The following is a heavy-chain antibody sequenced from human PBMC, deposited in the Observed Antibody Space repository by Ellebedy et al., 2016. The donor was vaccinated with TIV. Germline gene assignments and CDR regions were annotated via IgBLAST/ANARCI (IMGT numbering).Heavy chain of an antibody. J-gene: IGHJ4*02. Sequence: GESLKISXAASGFTFSSYAMSWVRQAPGKGLEWVSAISGSGGSTYYADSVKGRFTISRDNSKNTLYLQMNSLRAEDTAVYYCARALRLDYWGQGTLVTVSS. V-gene: IGHV3-23*01. CDR3: ARALRLDY. CDR2: ISGSGGST. CDR1: GFTFSSYA. D-gene: IGHD5/OR15-5a*01.